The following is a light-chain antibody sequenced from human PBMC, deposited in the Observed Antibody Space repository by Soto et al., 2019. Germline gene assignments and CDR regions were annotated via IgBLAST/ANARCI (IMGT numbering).Light chain of an antibody. Sequence: EFVLTQSPGTLSLSPGERATLSCRASQTVRNNYLAWYQQKPGQAPRLLIYDASSRATGIPDRFSGGGSGTDFTPTISRLEPEDSAVYFCQQYNDWPPITFGGGTKVDIK. J-gene: IGKJ4*01. V-gene: IGKV3-20*01. CDR3: QQYNDWPPIT. CDR2: DAS. CDR1: QTVRNNY.